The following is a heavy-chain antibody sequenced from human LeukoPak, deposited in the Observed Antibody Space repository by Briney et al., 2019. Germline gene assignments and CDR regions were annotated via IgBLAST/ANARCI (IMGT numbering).Heavy chain of an antibody. V-gene: IGHV4-59*01. CDR2: IYYSGST. CDR3: ARVWGAVAGTSYFDY. J-gene: IGHJ4*02. Sequence: SETLSLTCTVSGGSISSYYWSWIRQPPGKGLEWIGYIYYSGSTNYNPSLKSQVTISVDTSKNQFSLKLSSVTAADTAVYYCARVWGAVAGTSYFDYWGQGTLVTVSS. D-gene: IGHD6-19*01. CDR1: GGSISSYY.